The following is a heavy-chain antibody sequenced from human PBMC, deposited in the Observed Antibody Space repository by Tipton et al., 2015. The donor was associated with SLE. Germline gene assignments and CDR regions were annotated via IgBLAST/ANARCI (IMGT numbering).Heavy chain of an antibody. D-gene: IGHD3-16*01. CDR3: VRDQVGVGDFDY. J-gene: IGHJ4*02. Sequence: TLSLTCTVSGGSISGYYWSWIRQSPGEGLEWIGSRHHGGSTNYNPALTSRVTISGDPSKNQFSLRLTSVTAADTAVYYCVRDQVGVGDFDYWGQGALVTVSS. CDR2: RHHGGST. CDR1: GGSISGYY. V-gene: IGHV4-59*01.